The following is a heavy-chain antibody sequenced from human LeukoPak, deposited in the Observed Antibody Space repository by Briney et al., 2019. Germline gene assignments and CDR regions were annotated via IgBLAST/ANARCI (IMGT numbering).Heavy chain of an antibody. CDR1: GYTFTSYY. J-gene: IGHJ1*01. CDR3: AREGSSTLLQH. D-gene: IGHD6-13*01. CDR2: INPSGGST. V-gene: IGHV1-46*01. Sequence: ASVKVSCKASGYTFTSYYMHWVRQAPGQGLEWMGIINPSGGSTSYAQKFQGRVTMTRDTSISTAYMELSRLRSDDTAVYYCAREGSSTLLQHWGQGTLVTVSS.